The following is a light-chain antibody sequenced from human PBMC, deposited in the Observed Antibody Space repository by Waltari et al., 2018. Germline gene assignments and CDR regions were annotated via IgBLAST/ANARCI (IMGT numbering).Light chain of an antibody. J-gene: IGLJ2*01. CDR2: GNS. CDR1: SSHIRAGSD. CDR3: QSYDSSLSVV. Sequence: QSVLTQPPSVSGAPGQRVTIPCTGRSSHIRAGSDVHWYQQLPGTAPKLLIYGNSNRPSGVPDRFSGSKSGTSASLAITGLQAEDEADYYCQSYDSSLSVVFGGGTKLTVL. V-gene: IGLV1-40*01.